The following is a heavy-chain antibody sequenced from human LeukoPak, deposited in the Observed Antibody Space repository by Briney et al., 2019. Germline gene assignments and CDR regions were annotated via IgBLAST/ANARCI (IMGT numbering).Heavy chain of an antibody. CDR3: ARHVDTALIGAFHI. CDR1: GTSISSYY. CDR2: VTYTGS. Sequence: SETLSLTCTVSGTSISSYYWSWLRQPPGKGPEWIGYVTYTGSKYSPSLKSRVTISTDRSKKEVSLRLSSVTAADTAIYFCARHVDTALIGAFHIWGQGTMVTVS. D-gene: IGHD5-18*01. V-gene: IGHV4-59*08. J-gene: IGHJ3*02.